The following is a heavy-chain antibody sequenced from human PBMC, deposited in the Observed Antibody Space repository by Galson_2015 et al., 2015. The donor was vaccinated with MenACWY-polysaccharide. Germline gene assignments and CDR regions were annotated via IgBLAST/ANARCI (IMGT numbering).Heavy chain of an antibody. J-gene: IGHJ4*01. D-gene: IGHD3-10*01. CDR2: INPSGGST. Sequence: SVKVSCKASGYTFTNYYIHWVRQAPGQGLEWLGFINPSGGSTSYAQKFQGRVTMTRDTSTGTVYVDLSSLRSEDTAVYYCARNAASGLDHWGHGTLVTVSS. CDR1: GYTFTNYY. V-gene: IGHV1-46*01. CDR3: ARNAASGLDH.